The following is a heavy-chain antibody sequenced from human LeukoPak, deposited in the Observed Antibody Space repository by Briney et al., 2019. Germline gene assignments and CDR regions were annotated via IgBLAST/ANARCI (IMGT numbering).Heavy chain of an antibody. Sequence: GASVKVSCKASGYTFTDYYMHWVRQAPGQGLEWMGWSNPSSGDTNYAQKFQGRVTMTTDTSMTTAYMELRRLRSDDTAVYYCARRHFGSGTYVDYWGQGTLVTVSS. CDR1: GYTFTDYY. V-gene: IGHV1-2*02. CDR2: SNPSSGDT. D-gene: IGHD3-10*01. J-gene: IGHJ4*02. CDR3: ARRHFGSGTYVDY.